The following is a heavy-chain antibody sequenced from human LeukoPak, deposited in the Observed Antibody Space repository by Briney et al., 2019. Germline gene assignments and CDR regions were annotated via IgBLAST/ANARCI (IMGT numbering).Heavy chain of an antibody. J-gene: IGHJ4*02. CDR2: IYPGGSDT. D-gene: IGHD4-17*01. V-gene: IGHV5-51*01. CDR3: ARLSYGDHPVDY. Sequence: GESLKLSCKGSGYSFTSYWLGWARQMPGKRLEWMEHIYPGGSDTRYSPSFQGQVTITADKSISTAYLQWSSRKAADTAMYYCARLSYGDHPVDYWGQGTLVTVSS. CDR1: GYSFTSYW.